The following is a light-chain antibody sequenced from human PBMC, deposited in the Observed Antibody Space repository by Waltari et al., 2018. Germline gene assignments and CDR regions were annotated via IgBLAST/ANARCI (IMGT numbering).Light chain of an antibody. CDR2: WAS. V-gene: IGKV4-1*01. Sequence: DIVMTQSPDSLAVSLGDRATINCKSSQGVLHSSNGRDYLAWYQQRPGQPPKLLFYWASTRQSGVPDRFSGSGSGTDFTLTISSLQAEDVAVYYCQQYYSSPFTFGPGTKVHIK. CDR3: QQYYSSPFT. CDR1: QGVLHSSNGRDY. J-gene: IGKJ3*01.